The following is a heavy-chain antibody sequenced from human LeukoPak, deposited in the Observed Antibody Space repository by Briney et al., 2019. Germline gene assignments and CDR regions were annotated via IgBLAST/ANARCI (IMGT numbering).Heavy chain of an antibody. CDR3: ASERYNWNYAFDY. CDR2: ISSGSSYI. V-gene: IGHV3-21*01. CDR1: EFTFSNYA. D-gene: IGHD1-7*01. Sequence: PGGSLRLSCAASEFTFSNYAMSWVRQAPGKGLEWVSSISSGSSYIYYADPLKGRFTVSRDNAKNSLYLQMNSLRAEDTAVYYCASERYNWNYAFDYWGQGILVTVSS. J-gene: IGHJ4*02.